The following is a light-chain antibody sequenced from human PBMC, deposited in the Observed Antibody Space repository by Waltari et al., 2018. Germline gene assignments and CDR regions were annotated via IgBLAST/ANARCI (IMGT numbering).Light chain of an antibody. CDR1: RPNIGAGYG. CDR2: GNS. V-gene: IGLV1-40*01. Sequence: QSGLTQPPSASGAPGQRVTIPCTGSRPNIGAGYGVHAYQLLPGTAPKLLIYGNSNRPSGVPDRFSGSKSGTSASLAITGLQAEDEAGYYCQSYDSSLSGSVFGGGTKLTVL. CDR3: QSYDSSLSGSV. J-gene: IGLJ2*01.